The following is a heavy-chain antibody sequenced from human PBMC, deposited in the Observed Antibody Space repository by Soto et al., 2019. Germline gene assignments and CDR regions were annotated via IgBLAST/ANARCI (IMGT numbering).Heavy chain of an antibody. CDR1: GYTLTELS. Sequence: ASVKVSCKVSGYTLTELSMHWVRQAPGKGLEWMGGFDPEDGETIYAQKFQGRVTMTEDTSTDTAYMELSSLRSEDTAVYYCATNHIGYSYMDVWGKGTTVTVSS. CDR3: ATNHIGYSYMDV. CDR2: FDPEDGET. J-gene: IGHJ6*03. V-gene: IGHV1-24*01.